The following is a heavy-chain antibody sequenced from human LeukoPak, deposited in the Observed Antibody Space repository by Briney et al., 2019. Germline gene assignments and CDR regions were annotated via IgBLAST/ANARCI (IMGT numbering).Heavy chain of an antibody. J-gene: IGHJ4*02. Sequence: GVSLRLSCAASGFTFSSYGMHRVRQAPGKGLEWVAVIWYDGINKFYADSVRGRFTISRDNSKNTVYLQMNSLRAEDTAVYYCTRERKSGIAAFDYWGQGTLVTVSS. V-gene: IGHV3-33*01. D-gene: IGHD6-13*01. CDR3: TRERKSGIAAFDY. CDR2: IWYDGINK. CDR1: GFTFSSYG.